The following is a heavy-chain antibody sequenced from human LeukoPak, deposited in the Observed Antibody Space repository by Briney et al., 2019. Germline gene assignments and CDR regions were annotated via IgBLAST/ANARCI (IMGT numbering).Heavy chain of an antibody. V-gene: IGHV1-2*02. D-gene: IGHD2-8*01. CDR2: INSNSDGT. CDR1: GYTFTNYY. Sequence: ASLKVSCKASGYTFTNYYMHWVRQAPGQGLEWMGWINSNSDGTNYAQNFQGRVTMTRDTSISTAYMELSSLTSDDTAVYYCARTNMLDYWGQGTLVTVSS. J-gene: IGHJ4*02. CDR3: ARTNMLDY.